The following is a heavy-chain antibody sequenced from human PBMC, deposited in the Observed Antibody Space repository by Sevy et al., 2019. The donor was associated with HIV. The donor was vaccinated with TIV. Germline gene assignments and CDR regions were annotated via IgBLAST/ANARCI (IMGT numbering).Heavy chain of an antibody. D-gene: IGHD3-22*01. CDR1: GFTFSSYS. Sequence: GGSLRLSCAASGFTFSSYSMNWVRQAPGKGLEWVSYISSSSSTIYYADSVKGRFTISRDNAKNSLYLQMNSLRAEDTAVYYCARSRSGGKYYCDYGGQGTVVTVSS. CDR2: ISSSSSTI. J-gene: IGHJ4*02. V-gene: IGHV3-48*01. CDR3: ARSRSGGKYYCDY.